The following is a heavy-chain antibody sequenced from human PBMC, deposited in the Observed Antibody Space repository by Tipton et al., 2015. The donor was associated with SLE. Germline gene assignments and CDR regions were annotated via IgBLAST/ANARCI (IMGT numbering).Heavy chain of an antibody. D-gene: IGHD3-3*01. Sequence: SLRLSCVVSGFTFSGFAIHWVRQASGKGLEWVGHIRSRSNNYATAYGASVKGRFTISRDDSKDTAYLQMNSLKVEDTAIYYRFAIYDLWSMFVRGQGTLVTVSS. CDR1: GFTFSGFA. V-gene: IGHV3-73*01. CDR2: IRSRSNNYAT. CDR3: FAIYDLWSMFV. J-gene: IGHJ4*02.